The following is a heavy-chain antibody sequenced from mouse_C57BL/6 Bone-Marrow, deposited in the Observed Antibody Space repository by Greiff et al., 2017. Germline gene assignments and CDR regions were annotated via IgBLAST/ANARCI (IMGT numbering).Heavy chain of an antibody. D-gene: IGHD2-3*01. Sequence: VQLQQSGAELVRPGTSVKVSCKASGYAFTNYLIEWVKQRPGQGLEWIGVINPGSGGTNYNEKFKGKATLTADKSSSTAYMQLSSLPSEDSAVYFCARDDGYPFAYWGQGTLVTVSA. CDR2: INPGSGGT. V-gene: IGHV1-54*01. CDR1: GYAFTNYL. CDR3: ARDDGYPFAY. J-gene: IGHJ3*01.